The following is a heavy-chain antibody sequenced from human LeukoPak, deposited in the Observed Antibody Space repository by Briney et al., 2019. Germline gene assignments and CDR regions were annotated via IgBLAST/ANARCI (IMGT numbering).Heavy chain of an antibody. CDR2: ISTSNGNT. CDR3: ARGHYGDY. CDR1: GYTFTTYG. Sequence: ASVKVSCKASGYTFTTYGINWVRQAPGHGLEWMGWISTSNGNTDFAQNLQGKLPMTTDTSTSTAWMELRSLRSDNTAMYFCARGHYGDYWGQGSLVTVSP. J-gene: IGHJ4*02. V-gene: IGHV1-18*01.